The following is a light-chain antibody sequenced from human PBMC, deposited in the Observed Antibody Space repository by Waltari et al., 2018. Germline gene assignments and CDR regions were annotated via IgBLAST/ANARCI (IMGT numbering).Light chain of an antibody. CDR3: YSYAGASTYV. CDR2: EVD. Sequence: QSALTQPASVSGSPGQSLTISCTGTRSDLGSFNLVPWYQQHPGKAPKLLIYEVDKRPSGVSDRFSGSKSGNTASLTISGLQAEDETDYYCYSYAGASTYVFGTGTKVTVL. V-gene: IGLV2-23*02. CDR1: RSDLGSFNL. J-gene: IGLJ1*01.